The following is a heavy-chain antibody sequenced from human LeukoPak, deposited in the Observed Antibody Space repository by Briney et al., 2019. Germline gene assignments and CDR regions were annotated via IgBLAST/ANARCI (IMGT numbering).Heavy chain of an antibody. CDR2: IIPIFGTA. V-gene: IGHV1-69*13. Sequence: SVKVSCKASGGTFSIYAISWVRQAPGQGLEWMGGIIPIFGTANYAQKFQGRVTITADESTSTAYMELSSLRSEDTAVYYCARSTVTPDAFDIWGQGTMVTVSS. D-gene: IGHD4-17*01. CDR3: ARSTVTPDAFDI. CDR1: GGTFSIYA. J-gene: IGHJ3*02.